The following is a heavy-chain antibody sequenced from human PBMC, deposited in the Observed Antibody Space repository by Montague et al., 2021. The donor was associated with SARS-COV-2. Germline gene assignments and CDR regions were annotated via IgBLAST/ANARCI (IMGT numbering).Heavy chain of an antibody. Sequence: QSGAEVKKPGESLRISCKGSGYSFTTYWINWVRQMPGKGLEWMWKIDPSDSNTYYSPSFQGHVTISVDKSISTAYLQWSSLKASDTAMFYCATPDYWGQGTLVTVSS. CDR3: ATPDY. J-gene: IGHJ4*02. CDR1: GYSFTTYW. V-gene: IGHV5-10-1*01. CDR2: IDPSDSNT.